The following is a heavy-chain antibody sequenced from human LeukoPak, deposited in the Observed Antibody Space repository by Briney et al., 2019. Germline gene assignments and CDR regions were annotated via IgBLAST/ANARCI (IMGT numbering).Heavy chain of an antibody. D-gene: IGHD6-13*01. Sequence: PGGSLRLSCAASGFTFSNYWMHWVRQAPGKGPVWVSHISGDGRDTSYADSVKGRFTISGDNAKNTLYLQMNSLRAEDTAVYYCARESIAAARDAFDIWGQGTMVTVSS. CDR3: ARESIAAARDAFDI. CDR2: ISGDGRDT. CDR1: GFTFSNYW. J-gene: IGHJ3*02. V-gene: IGHV3-74*01.